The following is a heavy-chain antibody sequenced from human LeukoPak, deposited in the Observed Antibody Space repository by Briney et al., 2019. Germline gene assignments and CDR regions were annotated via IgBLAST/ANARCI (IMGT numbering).Heavy chain of an antibody. D-gene: IGHD4-17*01. J-gene: IGHJ4*02. V-gene: IGHV4-59*08. CDR2: IYYSGST. Sequence: SETLSLTCTVSGGSISSYYWSWIRQPPGKGLEWIGYIYYSGSTNYNPSLKSRVTISVDTSKNQFSLKLSSVTAADTAVYYCARHVYGDPLQGPYFDYWGQGILVTVSS. CDR1: GGSISSYY. CDR3: ARHVYGDPLQGPYFDY.